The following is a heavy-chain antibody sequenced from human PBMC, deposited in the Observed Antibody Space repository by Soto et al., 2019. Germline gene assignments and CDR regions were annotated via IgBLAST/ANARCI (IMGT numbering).Heavy chain of an antibody. Sequence: EVQLVESGGGLVKPGGSLRLSCAASGFTFSSYSMNWVRQAPGKGLEWVSSISSSSSYIYYADSVKGRFTISRDNAKNSLYLQMNSLRAEDTAVYYCARDYYGDYVPGGMDVWGQGTTVTVSS. D-gene: IGHD4-17*01. V-gene: IGHV3-21*01. CDR2: ISSSSSYI. CDR3: ARDYYGDYVPGGMDV. J-gene: IGHJ6*02. CDR1: GFTFSSYS.